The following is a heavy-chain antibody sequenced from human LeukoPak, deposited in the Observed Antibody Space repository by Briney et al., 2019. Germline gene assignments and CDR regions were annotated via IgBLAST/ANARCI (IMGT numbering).Heavy chain of an antibody. Sequence: ASVKVSCKASGYTFTNYYMHWVRQAPGQGLEWMGIINPSGGSTSYAQKFQGRVTMTRDTSTSTVYMELSSLRSEDTAVYYCARVVGSYYGSGSYPYYFDYWGQGTLVTVSS. D-gene: IGHD3-10*01. V-gene: IGHV1-46*01. CDR1: GYTFTNYY. J-gene: IGHJ4*02. CDR3: ARVVGSYYGSGSYPYYFDY. CDR2: INPSGGST.